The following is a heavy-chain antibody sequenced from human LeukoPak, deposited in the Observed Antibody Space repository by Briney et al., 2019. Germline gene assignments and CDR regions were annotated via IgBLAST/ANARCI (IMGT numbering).Heavy chain of an antibody. CDR3: ARDPMGYCGGDCSHFDY. V-gene: IGHV3-21*01. CDR1: GFTFSTYS. J-gene: IGHJ4*02. D-gene: IGHD2-21*02. CDR2: ISSSSSYI. Sequence: GGSLRLSCAASGFTFSTYSMNWVRQAPGKGLEGFSSISSSSSYIYYADSVKGRFTISRDNAKNSLYLQMNSLRAEDTAVYYCARDPMGYCGGDCSHFDYWGQGTLVTVSS.